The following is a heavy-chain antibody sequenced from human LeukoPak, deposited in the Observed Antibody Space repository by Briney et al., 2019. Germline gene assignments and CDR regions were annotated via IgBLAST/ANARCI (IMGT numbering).Heavy chain of an antibody. J-gene: IGHJ5*02. CDR2: ISGSGGST. V-gene: IGHV3-23*01. CDR1: GFTFSSYA. D-gene: IGHD3-9*01. Sequence: GGSLRLSCAASGFTFSSYAMSWVRQAPGKGLEWVSAISGSGGSTYYADSVKGRFTISRDNYKNTLYLQMNSLRAEDTAVYYCATILTGYYPGDWFDPWGQGTLVTVSS. CDR3: ATILTGYYPGDWFDP.